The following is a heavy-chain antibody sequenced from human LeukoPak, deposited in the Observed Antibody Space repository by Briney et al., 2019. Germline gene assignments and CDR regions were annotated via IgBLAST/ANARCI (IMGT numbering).Heavy chain of an antibody. CDR3: AKDQDFYYYDSSGKGPFDY. J-gene: IGHJ4*02. CDR2: ISGSGGST. Sequence: PGGSLRLSCAASGFTFSSYAMSWVRRAPGKGLEWVSAISGSGGSTYYADSVKGRFTISRDNSKNTLYLQMNSLRAEDTAVYYCAKDQDFYYYDSSGKGPFDYWGQGTLVTVSS. CDR1: GFTFSSYA. V-gene: IGHV3-23*01. D-gene: IGHD3-22*01.